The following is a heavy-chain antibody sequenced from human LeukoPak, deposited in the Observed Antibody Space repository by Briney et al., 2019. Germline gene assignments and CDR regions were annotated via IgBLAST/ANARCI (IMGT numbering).Heavy chain of an antibody. Sequence: GGSLRLSCEASGFSFSSYNMDWVRQTPGKGLEWISSITTSSTYTFYTDSVKGRFTISRDNSKNTLYLQMNSLRAEDTAVYYCATKGYTYPSYWGQGTLVTVSS. CDR1: GFSFSSYN. CDR2: ITTSSTYT. V-gene: IGHV3-21*01. CDR3: ATKGYTYPSY. J-gene: IGHJ4*02. D-gene: IGHD5-18*01.